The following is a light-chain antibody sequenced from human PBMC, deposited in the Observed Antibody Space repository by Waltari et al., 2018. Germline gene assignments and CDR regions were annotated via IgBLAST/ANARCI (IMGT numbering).Light chain of an antibody. CDR3: QKYERLPAT. Sequence: EIVLTQFPGTLSLSPGETATISCRASKSVSRALVWYQQKPGQAPRLLIYDASRRAPGIPARFSGSGSGTDFSLTISSLEPEDFAVYYCQKYERLPATFGQGTKVEIK. J-gene: IGKJ1*01. V-gene: IGKV3-20*01. CDR2: DAS. CDR1: KSVSRA.